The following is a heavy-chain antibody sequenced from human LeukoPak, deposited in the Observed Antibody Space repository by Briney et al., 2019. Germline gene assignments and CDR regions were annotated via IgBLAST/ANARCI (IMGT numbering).Heavy chain of an antibody. D-gene: IGHD2-2*01. V-gene: IGHV3-74*01. J-gene: IGHJ4*02. CDR1: GFTFSSYW. Sequence: GGSLRLSCAASGFTFSSYWMHWARQAPGKGLVWLSRISTDGTSTNYADSVKGRFTISRDNAKNTLYLQMDSLRADDTAVYYCARVYCRSTTCYHYFDYWGQGTQVTVSS. CDR2: ISTDGTST. CDR3: ARVYCRSTTCYHYFDY.